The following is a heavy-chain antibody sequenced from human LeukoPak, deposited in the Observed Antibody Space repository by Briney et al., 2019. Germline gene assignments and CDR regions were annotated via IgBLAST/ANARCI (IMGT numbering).Heavy chain of an antibody. CDR3: ARDPRGGYNINDAFDI. J-gene: IGHJ3*02. CDR1: GGSISSYY. D-gene: IGHD5-24*01. Sequence: PSETLSLTCTVSGGSISSYYWSWIRQPAGKGLEWIGYIYYSGSTNYNPSLKSRVTISVDTSKNQFSLKLSSVTAADTAVYYCARDPRGGYNINDAFDIWGQGTMVTVSS. V-gene: IGHV4-59*12. CDR2: IYYSGST.